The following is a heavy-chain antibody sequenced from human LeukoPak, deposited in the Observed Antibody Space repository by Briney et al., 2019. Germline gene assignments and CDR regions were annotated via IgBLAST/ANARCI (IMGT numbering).Heavy chain of an antibody. CDR3: ARDLHGGYSSDY. Sequence: TGGPLRLSCAASGFTFNNFGMHWVRQAPGKGLEWVAFMGYEGIHKYYADSVKGRFTISKDNSKATLYLQMNSLRPEDTAVYYCARDLHGGYSSDYWGQGTLVTVSS. V-gene: IGHV3-30*02. CDR1: GFTFNNFG. D-gene: IGHD4-23*01. CDR2: MGYEGIHK. J-gene: IGHJ4*02.